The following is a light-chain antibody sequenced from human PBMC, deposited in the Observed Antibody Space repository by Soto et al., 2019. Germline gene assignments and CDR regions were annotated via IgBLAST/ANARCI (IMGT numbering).Light chain of an antibody. CDR2: GAS. Sequence: EIVLTQSPGTLSLSPGERATLSCRASQSVSSSSLAWYQQKPGQAPRLLIYGASSSATAMPDRFSGSGSGTDFTLPISRLEPEYVAVYYCQKYGSSPLTFGGGTKVEIK. CDR3: QKYGSSPLT. V-gene: IGKV3-20*01. CDR1: QSVSSSS. J-gene: IGKJ4*01.